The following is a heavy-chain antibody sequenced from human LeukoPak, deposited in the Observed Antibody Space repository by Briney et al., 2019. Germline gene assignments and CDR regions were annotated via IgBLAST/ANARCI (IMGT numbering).Heavy chain of an antibody. CDR2: IYYSGST. D-gene: IGHD7-27*01. Sequence: SQTLSLTCTVSGGSISSGGYYWSWIRQHPGKGLEWIGYIYYSGSTYYNPSLKSRVTISVDTSKNQFSLKLSSVTAADTAVYYCARDYFIRVHQTGEDWYFDLWGRGTLVTVSS. CDR3: ARDYFIRVHQTGEDWYFDL. CDR1: GGSISSGGYY. J-gene: IGHJ2*01. V-gene: IGHV4-31*03.